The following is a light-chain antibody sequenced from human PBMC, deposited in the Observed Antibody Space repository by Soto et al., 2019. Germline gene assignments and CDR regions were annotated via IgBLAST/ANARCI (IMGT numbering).Light chain of an antibody. Sequence: IQLTQSPSSLSASVGDRVTITCRTSQTISDYLNWYQHKPGKAPKLLISAASSLQSGVPSRFSGSGSGTEFTLTISSLQSEDFAVYYCQQYSNWPPVTFGGGTKVDIK. V-gene: IGKV1-39*01. J-gene: IGKJ4*01. CDR2: AAS. CDR3: QQYSNWPPVT. CDR1: QTISDY.